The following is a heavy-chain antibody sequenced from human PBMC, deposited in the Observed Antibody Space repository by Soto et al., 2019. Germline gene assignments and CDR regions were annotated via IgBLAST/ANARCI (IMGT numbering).Heavy chain of an antibody. CDR1: NGSFTDYF. J-gene: IGHJ5*02. Sequence: SETLSLTCAAHNGSFTDYFWTWIRQSPGRGLEWIGEINHRGGATYNPSLRSRVTISIDTSKNHFSLRLRYLTATDTAVYYCVARGMTYDFLSGPHPFEPWGHGTLVT. V-gene: IGHV4-34*01. CDR2: INHRGGA. D-gene: IGHD3-3*01. CDR3: VARGMTYDFLSGPHPFEP.